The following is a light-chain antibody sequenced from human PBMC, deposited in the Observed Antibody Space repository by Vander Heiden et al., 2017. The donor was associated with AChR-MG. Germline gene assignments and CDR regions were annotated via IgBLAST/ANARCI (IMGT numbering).Light chain of an antibody. CDR2: AAS. Sequence: DIQVTQSPSSLSASVGDRVTIACRASQSISSYLNWYQQKPGKAPKLLIYAASRLQSGVPSRFSGSGSGTDFTLTISRLQPEDFATYYWQQSYNTQTFGHGTKVDIK. CDR1: QSISSY. J-gene: IGKJ3*01. CDR3: QQSYNTQT. V-gene: IGKV1-39*01.